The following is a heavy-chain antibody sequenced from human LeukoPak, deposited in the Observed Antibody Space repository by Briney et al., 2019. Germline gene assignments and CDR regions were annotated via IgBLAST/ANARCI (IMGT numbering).Heavy chain of an antibody. CDR3: ARDHLYDSSGQGPGQH. CDR2: INPNSGGT. J-gene: IGHJ1*01. D-gene: IGHD3-22*01. Sequence: ASVKVSCKASGYIFTTYYMHWVRQAPGQGFEWMGWINPNSGGTNYAQKFQGRVTMTRDTSISTAHMELSRLRSDDTAVYYCARDHLYDSSGQGPGQHWGQGTLVTVSS. V-gene: IGHV1-2*02. CDR1: GYIFTTYY.